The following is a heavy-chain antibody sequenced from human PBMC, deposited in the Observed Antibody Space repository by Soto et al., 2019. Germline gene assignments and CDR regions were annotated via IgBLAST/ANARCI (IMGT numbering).Heavy chain of an antibody. CDR3: ARDGITLAGSFDY. D-gene: IGHD6-19*01. Sequence: QVPLVQSGAEVKKPGASMKVSCKASGYTFFNYGISWVRQDPGQGLEWMGWISAYNGNRNYAGKFQGRATMTTETSTSTAYMELRSLRSDDTAVYYCARDGITLAGSFDYWGQGTLVTVSS. J-gene: IGHJ4*02. CDR1: GYTFFNYG. V-gene: IGHV1-18*01. CDR2: ISAYNGNR.